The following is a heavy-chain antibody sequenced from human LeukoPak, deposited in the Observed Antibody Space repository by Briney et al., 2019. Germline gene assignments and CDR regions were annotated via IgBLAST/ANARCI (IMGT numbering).Heavy chain of an antibody. CDR1: GFTFSSYA. D-gene: IGHD6-19*01. CDR2: ISSNGGST. J-gene: IGHJ4*02. CDR3: ARAPRKAVTGSAFLGLLDY. Sequence: GGSLRLSCAASGFTFSSYAMHWVRQAPGKGLEYVSAISSNGGSTYYANSVKGRFTIPRDNSKNTLYLQMGSLRAEDMAVYYCARAPRKAVTGSAFLGLLDYWGQGTLVTVSS. V-gene: IGHV3-64*01.